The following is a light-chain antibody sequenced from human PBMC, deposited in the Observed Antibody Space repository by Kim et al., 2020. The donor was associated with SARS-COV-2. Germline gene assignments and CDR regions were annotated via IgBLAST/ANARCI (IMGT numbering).Light chain of an antibody. V-gene: IGLV3-21*04. Sequence: GKTATMTGGGYKIGVRSVQWCQQKPGQAPVLVIHYDSDRPAGIPERVSGAKYGDTATLTNSGGEAGDEADYYCQVFDNSSEQYGGLGGGTQLTV. J-gene: IGLJ2*01. CDR1: KIGVRS. CDR3: QVFDNSSEQYGG. CDR2: YDS.